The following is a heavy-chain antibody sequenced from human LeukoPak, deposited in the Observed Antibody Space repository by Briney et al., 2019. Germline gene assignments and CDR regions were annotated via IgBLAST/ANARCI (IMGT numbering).Heavy chain of an antibody. Sequence: ASVKVSCKASGGTFSSYAISWVRQAPGQGLEWMGRIIPILGIANYAQKFQGRVTITADKSTSTAYMELRSLRSDDTAVYYCARVGSQDYDFWSGYYRAPYYFDYWGQGTLVTVSS. V-gene: IGHV1-69*04. CDR2: IIPILGIA. J-gene: IGHJ4*02. D-gene: IGHD3-3*01. CDR1: GGTFSSYA. CDR3: ARVGSQDYDFWSGYYRAPYYFDY.